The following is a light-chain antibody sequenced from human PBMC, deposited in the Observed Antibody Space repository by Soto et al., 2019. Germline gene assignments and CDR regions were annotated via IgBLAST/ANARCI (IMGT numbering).Light chain of an antibody. Sequence: EIVLTQSPATLSLSPGERATLSCRASQSVSSYLAWYQQKPGQAPRLLIYDASNRATDIPARFSGSGSGTDFTLTISSLEPEDFAVYYCQQRSSWPHTFGPGTKVDIK. J-gene: IGKJ3*01. CDR1: QSVSSY. CDR3: QQRSSWPHT. V-gene: IGKV3-11*01. CDR2: DAS.